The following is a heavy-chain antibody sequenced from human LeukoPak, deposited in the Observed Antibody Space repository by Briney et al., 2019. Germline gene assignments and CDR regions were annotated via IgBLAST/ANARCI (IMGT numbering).Heavy chain of an antibody. CDR1: ALSFSSYA. CDR2: IRGSGGST. Sequence: PGGSLRLSCAASALSFSSYAMSWVRQPPGEGLEWVSSIRGSGGSTYYADSVKGRFTISRDNSKNTLYMQMSSLRAEDTAVYYCAKDLTMYQDFDIWGQGTMVTVSS. J-gene: IGHJ3*02. CDR3: AKDLTMYQDFDI. V-gene: IGHV3-23*01. D-gene: IGHD3-10*02.